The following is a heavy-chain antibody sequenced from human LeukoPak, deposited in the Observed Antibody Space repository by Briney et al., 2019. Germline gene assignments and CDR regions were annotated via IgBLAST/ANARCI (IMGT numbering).Heavy chain of an antibody. V-gene: IGHV4-39*07. CDR1: GGSISSSSYY. CDR3: ARLRGYSYGYEDY. D-gene: IGHD5-18*01. CDR2: IYYSGST. Sequence: SETLSLTCTVSGGSISSSSYYWGWIRQPPGKGLEWIGSIYYSGSTYYNPSLKSRVTISVDTSKNQFSLKLSSVTAADTAVYYCARLRGYSYGYEDYWGQGTLVTVSS. J-gene: IGHJ4*02.